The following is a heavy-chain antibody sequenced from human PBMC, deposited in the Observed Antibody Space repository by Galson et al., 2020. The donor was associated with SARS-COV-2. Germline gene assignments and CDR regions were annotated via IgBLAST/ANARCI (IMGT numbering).Heavy chain of an antibody. J-gene: IGHJ5*02. CDR1: GGSISSGGYS. D-gene: IGHD3-10*01. V-gene: IGHV4-30-4*07. CDR3: ARSGSWFDP. CDR2: IYYSGST. Sequence: SETLSLTCAVSGGSISSGGYSWSWIRQPPGKGLEWIGYIYYSGSTYYNPSLKSRVTISVDTSKNQFSLKLSSVTAADTAVYYCARSGSWFDPWGQGTLFTVSS.